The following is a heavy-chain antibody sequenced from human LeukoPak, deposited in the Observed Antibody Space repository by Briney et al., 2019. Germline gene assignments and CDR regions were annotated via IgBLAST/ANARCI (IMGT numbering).Heavy chain of an antibody. J-gene: IGHJ6*04. CDR1: GFTFSSYS. Sequence: GGSLRFSCAASGFTFSSYSMNWVRQAPGKGLEWVSSISSSSSYIYYADSVKGRFTISRDNAKNSLYLQMNSLRAEDTAVYYCASDRSYCSGGSCYPPHYGMDVWGKGTTVTVSS. D-gene: IGHD2-15*01. CDR2: ISSSSSYI. V-gene: IGHV3-21*01. CDR3: ASDRSYCSGGSCYPPHYGMDV.